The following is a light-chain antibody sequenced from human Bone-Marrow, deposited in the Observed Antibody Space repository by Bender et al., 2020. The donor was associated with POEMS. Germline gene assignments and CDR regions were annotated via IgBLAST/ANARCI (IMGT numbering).Light chain of an antibody. CDR1: SSDVGSYNF. CDR3: CSYAGTSTFV. V-gene: IGLV2-23*03. Sequence: QSSLTQPASVSGSPGQSITISCTRTSSDVGSYNFVSWYQQRPGKAPKVVIYEGSKRPSGVPNRFSGSKSGNTASLTITGLQAEDEADYYCCSYAGTSTFVFGGGTKLTVL. J-gene: IGLJ2*01. CDR2: EGS.